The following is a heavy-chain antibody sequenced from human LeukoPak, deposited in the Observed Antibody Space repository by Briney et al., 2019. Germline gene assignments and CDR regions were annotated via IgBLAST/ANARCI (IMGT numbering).Heavy chain of an antibody. V-gene: IGHV1-8*02. Sequence: APVKVSCKASGYTFTSYDINWVRQATGQGLEWMGWMNPNSGNTGYAQKLQGRVTMTTDTSTSTAYMELRSLRSDDTAVYYCARDCSSTSCHPFDPWGQGTLVTVSS. D-gene: IGHD2-2*01. CDR2: MNPNSGNT. CDR1: GYTFTSYD. J-gene: IGHJ5*02. CDR3: ARDCSSTSCHPFDP.